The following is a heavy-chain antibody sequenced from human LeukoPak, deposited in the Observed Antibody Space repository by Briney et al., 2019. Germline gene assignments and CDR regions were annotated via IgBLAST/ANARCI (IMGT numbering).Heavy chain of an antibody. V-gene: IGHV5-51*01. CDR1: GYSFTSYW. J-gene: IGHJ4*02. CDR2: IYPGDSDT. Sequence: GESLKISCKGSGYSFTSYWIGWVRQMPGKGLEWMGIIYPGDSDTRYSPSFQGQVTISADKSISTAYLQRSSLKASDTAMYYCARHIGDYDSSGYLDYWGQGTLVTVSS. D-gene: IGHD3-22*01. CDR3: ARHIGDYDSSGYLDY.